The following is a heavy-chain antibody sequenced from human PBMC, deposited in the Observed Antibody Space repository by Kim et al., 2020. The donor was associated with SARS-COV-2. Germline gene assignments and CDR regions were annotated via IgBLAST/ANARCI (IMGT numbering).Heavy chain of an antibody. V-gene: IGHV3-30*18. CDR2: ISYDGSNK. D-gene: IGHD6-13*01. CDR3: AKAPDGTSALRWFDP. J-gene: IGHJ5*02. CDR1: GFTFSNFG. Sequence: GGSLRLSCAASGFTFSNFGMHWVRQAPGKGLEWVALISYDGSNKYYADSVKGRFTISRDNSKNTLYLQMNSLRAEDTAVYYCAKAPDGTSALRWFDPWS.